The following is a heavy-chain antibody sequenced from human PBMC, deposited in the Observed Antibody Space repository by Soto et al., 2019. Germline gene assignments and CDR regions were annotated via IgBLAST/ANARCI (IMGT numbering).Heavy chain of an antibody. D-gene: IGHD6-13*01. CDR2: IYYSGST. CDR3: ARLAAAGPRPINDAIDI. CDR1: GSSISSSSYY. J-gene: IGHJ3*02. V-gene: IGHV4-39*01. Sequence: QLQLQESGPGLVKPSETLSLTCTVSGSSISSSSYYWGWIRQPPVKGLEWFGSIYYSGSTYYNPSLKRRITISVDTTMHLFSLKLSSGTAADMAVYYCARLAAAGPRPINDAIDIWGQGKMVTVS.